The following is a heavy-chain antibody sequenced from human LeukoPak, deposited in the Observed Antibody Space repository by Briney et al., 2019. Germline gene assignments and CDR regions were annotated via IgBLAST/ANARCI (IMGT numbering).Heavy chain of an antibody. CDR1: GFTFSSYA. J-gene: IGHJ6*04. CDR2: ISGSGGST. Sequence: GGSLRLPCAASGFTFSSYAMSWVRQAPGKGLEWVSAISGSGGSTYYADSVKGRFTISRDSSKNTLYLRMNSLRAEDTAVYYCAKDLGLGDYVWGSYRTPYYYGMDVWGKGTTVTVSS. D-gene: IGHD3-16*02. CDR3: AKDLGLGDYVWGSYRTPYYYGMDV. V-gene: IGHV3-23*01.